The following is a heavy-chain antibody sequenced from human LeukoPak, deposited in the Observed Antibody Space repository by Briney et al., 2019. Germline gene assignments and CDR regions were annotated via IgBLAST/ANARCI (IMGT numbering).Heavy chain of an antibody. J-gene: IGHJ2*01. D-gene: IGHD1-14*01. Sequence: PGESLTLFCTASGFTLNRYNMNWLRQAPGKGLEWVSYIRSTSDFIFYADSVKGRFTVSRDNAKNSLYLQMNSLRAEDTAVYYCARPLEGTGGNWYFDLWGRGTLVTVSS. V-gene: IGHV3-21*01. CDR3: ARPLEGTGGNWYFDL. CDR2: IRSTSDFI. CDR1: GFTLNRYN.